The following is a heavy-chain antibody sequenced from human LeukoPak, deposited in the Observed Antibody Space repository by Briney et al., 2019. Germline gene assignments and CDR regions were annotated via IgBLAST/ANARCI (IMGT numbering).Heavy chain of an antibody. CDR1: GGTFSSYT. V-gene: IGHV1-69*04. CDR2: IIPILGIA. Sequence: ASVKVSCKASGGTFSSYTISWVRQAPGQGLEWMGRIIPILGIANYAQKFKGRVTITADKSTSTAYMELSSLRSEDTAVYYCAREWKVGAFYYFDYWGQGTLVTVSS. CDR3: AREWKVGAFYYFDY. J-gene: IGHJ4*02. D-gene: IGHD1-26*01.